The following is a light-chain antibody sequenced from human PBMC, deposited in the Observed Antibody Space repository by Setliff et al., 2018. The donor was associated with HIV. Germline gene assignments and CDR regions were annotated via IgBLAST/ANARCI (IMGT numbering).Light chain of an antibody. CDR3: QSYDSGLGV. V-gene: IGLV1-40*01. Sequence: QSVLTQPPSVSGAPGQRVTISCIGTSSNIGAGYDVHWYQQLPGTAPKLLIYDNTNRPSGVPDRFSGSNSGTSASLAITGLQAEGEADYYCQSYDSGLGVFGTGTKVTV. J-gene: IGLJ1*01. CDR1: SSNIGAGYD. CDR2: DNT.